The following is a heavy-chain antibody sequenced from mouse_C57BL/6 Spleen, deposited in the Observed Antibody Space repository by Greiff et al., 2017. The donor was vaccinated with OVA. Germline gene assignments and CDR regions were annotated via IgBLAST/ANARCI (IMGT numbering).Heavy chain of an antibody. V-gene: IGHV5-6*01. CDR1: GFTFSSYG. CDR3: ARHEDGNLWFAY. J-gene: IGHJ3*01. D-gene: IGHD2-1*01. CDR2: ISSGGSYT. Sequence: EVMLVESGGDLVKPGGSLKLSCAASGFTFSSYGMSWVRQTPDKRLEWVATISSGGSYTYYPDSVKGRFTISRDNAKNTLYLQMSSLKSEDTAMYYCARHEDGNLWFAYWGQGTLVTVSA.